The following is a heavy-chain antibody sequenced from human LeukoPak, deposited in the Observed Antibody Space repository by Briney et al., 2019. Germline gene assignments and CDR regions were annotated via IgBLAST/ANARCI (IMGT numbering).Heavy chain of an antibody. J-gene: IGHJ6*02. Sequence: PGGSLRLSCAASGFTFSTYHMHWFRQSTGKGLEWVSAIDATDETYYSGSVKSRFTIAKENAKKYLHLQMDSLRAEDTAVYYCVRGFFGGYPGDLGMDVWGQGTTVTVSS. CDR3: VRGFFGGYPGDLGMDV. CDR1: GFTFSTYH. V-gene: IGHV3-13*01. CDR2: IDATDET. D-gene: IGHD3-22*01.